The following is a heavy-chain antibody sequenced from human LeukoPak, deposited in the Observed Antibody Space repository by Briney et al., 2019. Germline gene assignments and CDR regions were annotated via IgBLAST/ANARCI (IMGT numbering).Heavy chain of an antibody. CDR2: TYTSGST. CDR1: GGSISSGSYY. V-gene: IGHV4-61*02. Sequence: SETLSLTCTVSGGSISSGSYYWSWIRQPAGKGLEWIGRTYTSGSTNYNPSLKSRVTISVDTSKNQFSLKLSSVTAADTAVYYCAREITYYYDSSGYYYYFDYWGQGTPVTVSS. CDR3: AREITYYYDSSGYYYYFDY. D-gene: IGHD3-22*01. J-gene: IGHJ4*02.